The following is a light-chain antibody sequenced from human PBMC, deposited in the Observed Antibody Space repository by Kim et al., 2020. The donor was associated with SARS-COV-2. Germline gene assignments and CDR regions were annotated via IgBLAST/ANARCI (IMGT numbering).Light chain of an antibody. Sequence: VALGQKVRITCQGDSLRNYYASWYQQKPGQAPVLLIYGTNNRPSGIPDRFSGSSSGNTASVTITGAQAEDEADYYCNSRDSSGNLLFGGGTQLTVL. CDR2: GTN. V-gene: IGLV3-19*01. J-gene: IGLJ2*01. CDR3: NSRDSSGNLL. CDR1: SLRNYY.